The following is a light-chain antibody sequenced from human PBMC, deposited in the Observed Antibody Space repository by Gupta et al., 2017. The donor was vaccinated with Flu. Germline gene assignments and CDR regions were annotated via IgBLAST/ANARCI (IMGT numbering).Light chain of an antibody. Sequence: EIVMTQSPATLSVSPGERATLSCRASQSVTSNLAWYLKKPGQAPRLLIYGASTRANGIPARCSGSGDGTEFTLTISSRQSEDIAVYYCQYENSGHPASTFGQGTKLEIK. J-gene: IGKJ2*01. CDR3: QYENSGHPAST. CDR2: GAS. CDR1: QSVTSN. V-gene: IGKV3-15*01.